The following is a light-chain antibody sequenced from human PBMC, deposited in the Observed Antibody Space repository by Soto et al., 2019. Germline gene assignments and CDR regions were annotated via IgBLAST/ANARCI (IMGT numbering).Light chain of an antibody. CDR3: SSYTTSITLVV. Sequence: QSALTQPASVSGSPGQSITISCTGTSSDVGSYNYVSWFQQHPGKAPKLMIYDVTNRPSGVYNRFSGSKSGNTASLTISGLQAEDEADYYCSSYTTSITLVVFGGGTKLTVL. CDR1: SSDVGSYNY. V-gene: IGLV2-14*03. CDR2: DVT. J-gene: IGLJ3*02.